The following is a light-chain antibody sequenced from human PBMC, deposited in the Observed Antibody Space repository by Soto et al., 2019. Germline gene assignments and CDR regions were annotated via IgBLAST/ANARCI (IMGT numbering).Light chain of an antibody. CDR2: EVS. CDR3: SSYAASKSYV. CDR1: SSDVGGYNY. V-gene: IGLV2-8*01. J-gene: IGLJ1*01. Sequence: QSVLTQPPSASGSPGQSVTISCTGTSSDVGGYNYVSWYQQHPGKAPKLMIFEVSKRPSGVPDRFSGSKSGNTASLTVSGLQPEDEADYYCSSYAASKSYVFGSATKVTV.